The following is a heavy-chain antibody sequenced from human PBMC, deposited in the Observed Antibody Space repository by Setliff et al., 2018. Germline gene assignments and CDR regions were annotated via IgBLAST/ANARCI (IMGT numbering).Heavy chain of an antibody. J-gene: IGHJ2*01. Sequence: SETLSLTCSVSGASVNTYYWSWIRQSPGKGLEWIGYIYRTGATDYNPALKSRVTISADTSKNQVSLKLTSVTAADTALYYCARGINWYFDLWGRGTLVTVSS. CDR1: GASVNTYY. CDR2: IYRTGAT. CDR3: ARGINWYFDL. D-gene: IGHD3-16*01. V-gene: IGHV4-59*08.